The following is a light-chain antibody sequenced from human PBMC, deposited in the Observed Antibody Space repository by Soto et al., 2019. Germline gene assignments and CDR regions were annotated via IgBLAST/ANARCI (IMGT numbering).Light chain of an antibody. CDR2: GAF. J-gene: IGKJ1*01. V-gene: IGKV3-15*01. CDR1: QSVSSN. CDR3: QQYNDWPLT. Sequence: EILITQAPGTLSVSPGARATLSCKASQSVSSNLAWYQQKPGQAPSLLIYGAFTRATGIPARFSGTGSGTEFTLTISSLQSEDFALYYCQQYNDWPLTFGQGTKVDIK.